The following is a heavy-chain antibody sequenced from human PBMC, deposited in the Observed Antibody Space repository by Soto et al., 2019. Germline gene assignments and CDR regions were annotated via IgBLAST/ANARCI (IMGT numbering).Heavy chain of an antibody. D-gene: IGHD3-16*02. V-gene: IGHV3-11*06. CDR2: ISSSSSYT. CDR1: GFTFSDYY. CDR3: ARTPHYDYVWGSYRPFDY. J-gene: IGHJ4*02. Sequence: GGSLRLSCAASGFTFSDYYMSWIRQAPGKGLEWVSYISSSSSYTNYADSVKGRFTISRDNAKNSLYLQMNSLRAEDTAVYYCARTPHYDYVWGSYRPFDYWGQGTLVTVSS.